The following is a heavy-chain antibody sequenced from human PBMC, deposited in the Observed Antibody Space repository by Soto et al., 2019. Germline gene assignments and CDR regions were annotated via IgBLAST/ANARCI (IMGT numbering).Heavy chain of an antibody. CDR1: GGSISSYY. D-gene: IGHD6-19*01. J-gene: IGHJ4*02. Sequence: SETLSLTCTVSGGSISSYYWSWIRQPPGKGLEWIGYIYYSGSTNYNPSLKSRVTISVDTSKNQFSLKLSSVTAADTAVYYCARSNIAVAGPDFDYWGQGTLVTVSS. CDR2: IYYSGST. V-gene: IGHV4-59*01. CDR3: ARSNIAVAGPDFDY.